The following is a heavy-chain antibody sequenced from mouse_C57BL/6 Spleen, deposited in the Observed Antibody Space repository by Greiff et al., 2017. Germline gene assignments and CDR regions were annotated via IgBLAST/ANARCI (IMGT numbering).Heavy chain of an antibody. CDR1: GYTFTSYW. CDR2: FHPTSGST. CDR3: ASSRQLRPYAMDY. V-gene: IGHV1-64*01. Sequence: VKLQQPGAELVKPGASVKLSCKASGYTFTSYWMHWVKQRPGQGLEWIGMFHPTSGSTNYNEKFKGKATLTVDKSSSTAYMQLSSLTSEHSAVDDCASSRQLRPYAMDYWGKGTSVTVSS. D-gene: IGHD3-2*02. J-gene: IGHJ4*01.